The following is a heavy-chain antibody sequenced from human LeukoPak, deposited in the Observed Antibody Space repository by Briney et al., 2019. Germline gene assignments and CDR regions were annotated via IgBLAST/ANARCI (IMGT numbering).Heavy chain of an antibody. Sequence: GESLKISCAASGFTFSSYSMNWVRQAPGKGLEWVSSISSSSSYIYYADSVKGRFTISRDNAKNSLYLQMNSLRAEDTAVYYCARDSSGWYYFDYWGQGILVTVSS. CDR2: ISSSSSYI. D-gene: IGHD6-19*01. CDR3: ARDSSGWYYFDY. J-gene: IGHJ4*02. CDR1: GFTFSSYS. V-gene: IGHV3-21*01.